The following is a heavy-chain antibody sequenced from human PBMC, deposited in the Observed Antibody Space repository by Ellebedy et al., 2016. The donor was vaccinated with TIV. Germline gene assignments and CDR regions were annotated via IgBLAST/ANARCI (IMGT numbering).Heavy chain of an antibody. J-gene: IGHJ4*02. D-gene: IGHD5-12*01. CDR3: ARSSLGRLRFEY. CDR2: IYYSGST. V-gene: IGHV4-39*07. Sequence: SETLSLTCTVSGGSISTSSYYWGWVRQPPGKGLEWIGSIYYSGSTYYNPSLKSRVTISVDTSKNQFSLKLSSVTAADTAVYYCARSSLGRLRFEYWGQGTLVTVSS. CDR1: GGSISTSSYY.